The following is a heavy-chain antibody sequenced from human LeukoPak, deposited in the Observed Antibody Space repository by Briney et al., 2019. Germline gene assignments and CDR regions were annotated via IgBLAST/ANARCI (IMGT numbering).Heavy chain of an antibody. Sequence: GRSLRLSCAASGFTFSSYGMHWVRQAPGKGLEWVAVIWYDGSNKYYADSVKGRFTISRVNSTNTLYLQMNSLRAEDTAVYYCARLGDPGDIVVVPAGIDIWGQGTMVTVSS. V-gene: IGHV3-33*01. CDR3: ARLGDPGDIVVVPAGIDI. CDR2: IWYDGSNK. J-gene: IGHJ3*02. CDR1: GFTFSSYG. D-gene: IGHD2-2*01.